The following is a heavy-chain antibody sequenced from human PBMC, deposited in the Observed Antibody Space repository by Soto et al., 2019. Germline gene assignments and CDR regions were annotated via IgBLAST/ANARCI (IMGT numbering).Heavy chain of an antibody. D-gene: IGHD3-22*01. CDR3: AGGRGYYDTHGYSGYYFDS. V-gene: IGHV3-53*01. CDR2: IYSSNTT. Sequence: EVQLVESGGGLVQPGGSLRLSCAASGFTVSNKYMSWVRQAPGKGLECVSFIYSSNTTYYADSVKDRFTISRDNSKNTLYLQMDSLRAEDTAVYYCAGGRGYYDTHGYSGYYFDSWGQGSLVTVTS. J-gene: IGHJ4*02. CDR1: GFTVSNKY.